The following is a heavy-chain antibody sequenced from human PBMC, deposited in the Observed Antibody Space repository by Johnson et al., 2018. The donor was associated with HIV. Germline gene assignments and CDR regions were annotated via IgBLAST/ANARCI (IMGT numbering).Heavy chain of an antibody. CDR1: GFTFGAYW. J-gene: IGHJ3*01. Sequence: VQLVESGGGLVQPGGSLRLSCAASGFTFGAYWMSWVRQAPGNGLEWVANIQGDGSEKFYVDSVTGRFTVSRDNAKNSLFLQMDSLRVEDTAVYYCARGHNGAFDVWGQGTVVTVSS. D-gene: IGHD2-8*01. CDR3: ARGHNGAFDV. V-gene: IGHV3-7*03. CDR2: IQGDGSEK.